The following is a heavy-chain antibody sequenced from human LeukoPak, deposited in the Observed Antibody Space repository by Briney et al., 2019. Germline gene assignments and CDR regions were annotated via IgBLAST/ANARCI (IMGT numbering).Heavy chain of an antibody. CDR1: GFMFSNYS. CDR3: AELGITMIGGV. D-gene: IGHD3-10*02. CDR2: ISSSGSTI. J-gene: IGHJ6*04. V-gene: IGHV3-48*04. Sequence: PGGSLRLSCAASGFMFSNYSMNWVRQAPGKGLEWVSYISSSGSTIYYADSVKGRFTISRDNAKNSLYLQMNSLRAEDTAVYYCAELGITMIGGVWGKGTTVTISS.